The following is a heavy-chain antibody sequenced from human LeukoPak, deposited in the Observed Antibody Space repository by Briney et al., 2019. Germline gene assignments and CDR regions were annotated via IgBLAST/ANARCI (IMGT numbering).Heavy chain of an antibody. CDR1: GFTFSSYA. D-gene: IGHD6-13*01. J-gene: IGHJ4*02. CDR3: VLAAAGTEN. V-gene: IGHV3-30*01. CDR2: ISYDGSNK. Sequence: GGSLRLSCAASGFTFSSYAMHWVRQAPGKGLEWVAVISYDGSNKYYADSVKGRFTISRDNSKNTLYLQMNSLRAEDTAVYYCVLAAAGTENWGRGTLVTVSS.